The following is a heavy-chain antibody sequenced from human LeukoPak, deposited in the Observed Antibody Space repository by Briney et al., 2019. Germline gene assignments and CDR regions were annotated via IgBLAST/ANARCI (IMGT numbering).Heavy chain of an antibody. CDR3: TRDRRQQNDYYGMDV. CDR2: IRSKASGGTT. Sequence: GRFLRLSCPASGFTFAAYAMSCVRQDPRNWLQWVRFIRSKASGGTTQYAASVKGRFTISRDDSKSIAYLQMNSLKTEDTAVYYCTRDRRQQNDYYGMDVWGQGTTVTVSS. V-gene: IGHV3-49*04. J-gene: IGHJ6*02. D-gene: IGHD6-13*01. CDR1: GFTFAAYA.